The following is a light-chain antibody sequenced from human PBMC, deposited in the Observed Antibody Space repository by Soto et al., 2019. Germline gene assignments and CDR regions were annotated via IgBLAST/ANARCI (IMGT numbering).Light chain of an antibody. CDR3: VQHNIYPWT. CDR1: QDIRND. CDR2: AAS. J-gene: IGKJ1*01. V-gene: IGKV1-17*01. Sequence: DIQMTQSPSSLSASVGDRVTITCRPSQDIRNDLGWFQVKPGKAPKSLIYAASRLQSGVPARFSGSRSETEFSLTISSLQPEDFATYFCVQHNIYPWTFGQGTKVDIK.